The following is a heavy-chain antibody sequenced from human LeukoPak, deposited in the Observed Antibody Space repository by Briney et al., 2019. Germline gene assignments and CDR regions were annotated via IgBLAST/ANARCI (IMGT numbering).Heavy chain of an antibody. V-gene: IGHV4-59*01. CDR1: GGSISSYY. D-gene: IGHD5-12*01. J-gene: IGHJ5*02. CDR3: ARESPHGWIRSPYNWFDP. CDR2: IYYSGGT. Sequence: PSETLSLTCTVSGGSISSYYWSWIRQPPGKGLEWIGYIYYSGGTNYNPSLKSRVTISVDTSKNQFSLKLSSVTAADAAVYYCARESPHGWIRSPYNWFDPWGQGTLVTVSS.